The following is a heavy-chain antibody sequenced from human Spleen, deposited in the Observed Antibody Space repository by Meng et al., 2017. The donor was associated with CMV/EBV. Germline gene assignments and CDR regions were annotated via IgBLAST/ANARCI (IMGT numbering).Heavy chain of an antibody. J-gene: IGHJ4*02. CDR2: INHRGST. D-gene: IGHD3-22*01. CDR1: GGSFSGYD. CDR3: ARGSTSVTMIVVVITAASLAYDS. V-gene: IGHV4-34*01. Sequence: SETLSLTCAVYGGSFSGYDWSRIRQSPGKGLEWIGEINHRGSTNYNPSLKSRLTISVDTSKNQFSLKLNSVTAADTAVYYCARGSTSVTMIVVVITAASLAYDSWGQGTLVTVSS.